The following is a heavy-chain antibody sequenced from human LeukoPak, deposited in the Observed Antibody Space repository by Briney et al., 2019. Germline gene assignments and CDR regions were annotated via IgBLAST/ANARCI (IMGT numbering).Heavy chain of an antibody. Sequence: PGGSLRLSCASSVFTFYSYWMHWVRQAPGKGLVWVTRISSDGSSTSYADSVKGRFTISRDNAKNTLYLQMSSLRAEDTAMYYCARISFSGWVNDHWGQGTLVTVSS. J-gene: IGHJ4*02. CDR3: ARISFSGWVNDH. CDR1: VFTFYSYW. CDR2: ISSDGSST. D-gene: IGHD6-19*01. V-gene: IGHV3-74*01.